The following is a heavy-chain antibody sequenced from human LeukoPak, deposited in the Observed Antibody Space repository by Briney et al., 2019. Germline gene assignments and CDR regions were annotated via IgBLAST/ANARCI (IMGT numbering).Heavy chain of an antibody. J-gene: IGHJ4*02. Sequence: PGGSLRLSCAASGSTFSSYAMSWVRQAPGKGLEWVSAISGSGGSTYYADSVKGRFTISRDNAKNSLYLQMNSLRAEDTAVYYCARGSTPFRWELEKEYFDYWGQGTLVTVSS. D-gene: IGHD1-26*01. CDR2: ISGSGGST. CDR3: ARGSTPFRWELEKEYFDY. CDR1: GSTFSSYA. V-gene: IGHV3-23*01.